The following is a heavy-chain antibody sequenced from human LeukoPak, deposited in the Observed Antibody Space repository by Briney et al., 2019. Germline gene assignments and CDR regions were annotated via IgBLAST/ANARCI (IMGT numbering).Heavy chain of an antibody. CDR2: INRDGSSI. CDR1: GFTFSNYW. J-gene: IGHJ4*02. CDR3: AGPSYYYDSSGYLGY. D-gene: IGHD3-22*01. Sequence: PGGSLRLSCAASGFTFSNYWMHWVRQAPGKGLVWVSRINRDGSSIRYADSVEGRFTISRDNAKNTLYLQMNSLRAEDTAVYYCAGPSYYYDSSGYLGYWGQGTLVTVSS. V-gene: IGHV3-74*01.